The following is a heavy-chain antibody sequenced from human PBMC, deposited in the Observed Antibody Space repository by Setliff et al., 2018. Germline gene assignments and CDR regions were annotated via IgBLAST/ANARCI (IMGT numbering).Heavy chain of an antibody. CDR1: GGSMSNYF. CDR3: ARNPASGDS. D-gene: IGHD3-3*01. Sequence: PSETLSLTCSVAGGSMSNYFWSWVRRPPGKGLEGIGFISSGGSTIYSPSLKSRVTISVDTPKNQFSLRLTSVTAADTAIYYCARNPASGDSWGHGTLVTVSS. J-gene: IGHJ5*01. CDR2: ISSGGST. V-gene: IGHV4-4*08.